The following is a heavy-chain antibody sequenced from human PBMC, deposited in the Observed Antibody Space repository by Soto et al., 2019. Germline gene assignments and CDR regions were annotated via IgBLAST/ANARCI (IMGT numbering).Heavy chain of an antibody. CDR3: AKDGNWLDVYFDV. V-gene: IGHV3-23*01. Sequence: GGSLRLSCVASGIEFSNYAMSWVRQAPGKGLEWVSISSASGRSRYHADSVKGWFTISRDNSKSTLYLHMTNLRAEDTAVYYCAKDGNWLDVYFDVWGQGTPVTVSS. CDR1: GIEFSNYA. CDR2: SSASGRSR. J-gene: IGHJ4*02. D-gene: IGHD6-19*01.